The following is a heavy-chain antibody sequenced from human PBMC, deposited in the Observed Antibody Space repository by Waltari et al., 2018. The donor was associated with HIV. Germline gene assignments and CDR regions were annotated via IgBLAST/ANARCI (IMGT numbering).Heavy chain of an antibody. J-gene: IGHJ5*02. V-gene: IGHV4-34*02. CDR1: GGTFSGYY. CDR3: AREKSRASKWYGIFYYDA. CDR2: INHSGKT. D-gene: IGHD2-15*01. Sequence: QVQLQQWGAGLLKPSETLSLTCAVYGGTFSGYYWTWIRQAPGKGLEWIGEINHSGKTNYNPSLKSRLTLSVDTSKNQVSLRMKSVTGAETAIYYCAREKSRASKWYGIFYYDAWGQGTLVSVPS.